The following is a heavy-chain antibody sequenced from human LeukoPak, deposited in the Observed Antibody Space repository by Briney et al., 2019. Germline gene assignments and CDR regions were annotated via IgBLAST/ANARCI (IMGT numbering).Heavy chain of an antibody. CDR3: ARDYGILNWFDP. J-gene: IGHJ5*02. D-gene: IGHD3-9*01. CDR2: MFYSEST. Sequence: SETLSLTCSVSGASVSDGNYYWSWIRQPPGKGLEWIGYMFYSESTKYNPSLKSRVTISVDKSKNQFSLHMSSVTAADTAVYYCARDYGILNWFDPWGQGTLVTVSS. CDR1: GASVSDGNYY. V-gene: IGHV4-61*01.